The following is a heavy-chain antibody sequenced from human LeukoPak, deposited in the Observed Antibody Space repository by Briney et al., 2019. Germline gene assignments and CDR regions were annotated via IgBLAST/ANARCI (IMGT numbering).Heavy chain of an antibody. CDR1: GYTFTGYY. J-gene: IGHJ6*03. D-gene: IGHD1-26*01. CDR2: INPNSGGT. CDR3: ARVVGADGFHYYMDV. Sequence: ASVKVSCKASGYTFTGYYMHWVRQAPGQGLEWMGWINPNSGGTNYAQKFQGRVTITADESTSTAYMELSSLRSEDTAVYYCARVVGADGFHYYMDVWGKGTTVTVSS. V-gene: IGHV1-2*02.